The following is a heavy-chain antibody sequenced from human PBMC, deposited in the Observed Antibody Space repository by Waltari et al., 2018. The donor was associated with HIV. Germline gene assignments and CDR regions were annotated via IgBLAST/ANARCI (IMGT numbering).Heavy chain of an antibody. CDR1: GGSISSGSYY. CDR2: VYTSGNT. Sequence: QVQLQESGPGLVKPSQTLSLTCTVSGGSISSGSYYWSWIRQPAGKGLEWIGRVYTSGNTKYNPSLKSRVTMSLDTSRNQFSLKLSSVTAADAAVYYCARGYSGSYFRGRYFDCWGQGTLVTVSS. CDR3: ARGYSGSYFRGRYFDC. V-gene: IGHV4-61*02. J-gene: IGHJ4*02. D-gene: IGHD1-26*01.